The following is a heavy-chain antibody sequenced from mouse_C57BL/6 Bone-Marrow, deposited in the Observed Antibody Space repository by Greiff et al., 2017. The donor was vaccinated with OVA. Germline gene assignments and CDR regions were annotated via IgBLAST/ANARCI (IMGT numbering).Heavy chain of an antibody. J-gene: IGHJ3*01. CDR1: GYSFTGYF. Sequence: VQLQQSGPELVKPGDSVKISCKASGYSFTGYFMNWVMQSHGKSLEWIGRINPYNGDTFYNQKFKGKATLTVDKSSSTAHMEVRSLTSEDSAVYYCARYGYGSSYVEAYWGQGTLVTVSA. CDR3: ARYGYGSSYVEAY. CDR2: INPYNGDT. D-gene: IGHD1-1*01. V-gene: IGHV1-20*01.